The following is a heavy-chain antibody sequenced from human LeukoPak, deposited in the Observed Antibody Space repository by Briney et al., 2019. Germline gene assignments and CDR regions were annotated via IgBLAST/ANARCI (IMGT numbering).Heavy chain of an antibody. CDR2: LYYSGTT. V-gene: IGHV4-39*01. D-gene: IGHD6-19*01. J-gene: IGHJ4*02. Sequence: SETLSLTCTVSGGSISSSSYYWGWIRQPPGKGLEWIGSLYYSGTTYYNPSLNSRVTMSVDTSKNQFSLKVSSVTAADTAVHYCARQWQWLVHVFDFWGQGTLVTVSS. CDR1: GGSISSSSYY. CDR3: ARQWQWLVHVFDF.